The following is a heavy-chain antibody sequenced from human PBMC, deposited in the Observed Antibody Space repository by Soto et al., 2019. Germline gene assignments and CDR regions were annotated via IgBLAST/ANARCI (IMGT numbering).Heavy chain of an antibody. CDR3: ARRGCDSIFGSLDY. Sequence: SETLSLTCAVSGGSISSSYWWSWVRQPPGKGLEGIGEVSHMGNTNYNPSLSWRLSISVDNSKNQFSLRLTSLTAADTAVYYCARRGCDSIFGSLDYWGQGTLVTVSS. CDR2: VSHMGNT. J-gene: IGHJ4*02. CDR1: GGSISSSYW. D-gene: IGHD2-21*02. V-gene: IGHV4-4*02.